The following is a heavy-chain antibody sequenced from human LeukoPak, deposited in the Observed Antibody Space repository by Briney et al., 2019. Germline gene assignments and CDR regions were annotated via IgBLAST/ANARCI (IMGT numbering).Heavy chain of an antibody. Sequence: GGSLRLSCAASGFTFSSYGMHWVRQAPGKGLEWVAFIRYDGSNKYYADSVKGRFTISRDNAKNSLYLQMNSLRAEDTAVYYCATSSGYYYYPGYWGQGTLVTVSS. V-gene: IGHV3-30*02. CDR3: ATSSGYYYYPGY. D-gene: IGHD3-22*01. J-gene: IGHJ4*02. CDR1: GFTFSSYG. CDR2: IRYDGSNK.